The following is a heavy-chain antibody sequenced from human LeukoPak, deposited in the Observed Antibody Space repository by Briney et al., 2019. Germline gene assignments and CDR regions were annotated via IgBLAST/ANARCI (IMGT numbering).Heavy chain of an antibody. CDR1: GFTFSSYA. V-gene: IGHV3-23*01. D-gene: IGHD2-2*01. CDR2: ISGSGGST. J-gene: IGHJ4*02. Sequence: GGSLRLSCAASGFTFSSYAMSWVRQAPGKGLEWFSAISGSGGSTYYADSVKGRFTISRDNSKNTLNLQMNSLRAEDTAVYYCAKAGGGYCSSTSCERHPFDYWGQGTLVTVSS. CDR3: AKAGGGYCSSTSCERHPFDY.